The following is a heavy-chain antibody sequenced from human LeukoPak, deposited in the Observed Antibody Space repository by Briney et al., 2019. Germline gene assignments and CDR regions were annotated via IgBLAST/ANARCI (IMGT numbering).Heavy chain of an antibody. V-gene: IGHV1-69*02. CDR3: ARGQGVVVKDWFDP. Sequence: SVKVSCKASGGTFSSYTISWVRQAPGQGLEWMGRIIPILGIANYAQKIQGRVTITADKSTSTAYMELSSLRSEDTAVYYCARGQGVVVKDWFDPWGQGTLVTVSS. D-gene: IGHD2-15*01. J-gene: IGHJ5*02. CDR2: IIPILGIA. CDR1: GGTFSSYT.